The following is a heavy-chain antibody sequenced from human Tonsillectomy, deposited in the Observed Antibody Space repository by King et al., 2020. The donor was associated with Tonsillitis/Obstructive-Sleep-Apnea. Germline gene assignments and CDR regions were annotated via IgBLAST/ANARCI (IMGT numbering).Heavy chain of an antibody. D-gene: IGHD3-3*01. J-gene: IGHJ4*02. V-gene: IGHV3-30*01. CDR2: ISYDGSNK. CDR3: ARDRGFWSGYYDY. CDR1: GFTFSSYA. Sequence: QLVQSGGGVVQPGRSLRLSCAASGFTFSSYAMHWVRQAPGKGLEWVAVISYDGSNKYYADSVKGRFTISRDNSKNTLYLQMNSLRAEDTAVYYCARDRGFWSGYYDYWGQGTLVTVSS.